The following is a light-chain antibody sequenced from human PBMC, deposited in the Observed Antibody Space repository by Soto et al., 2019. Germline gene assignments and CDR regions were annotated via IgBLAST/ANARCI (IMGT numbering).Light chain of an antibody. CDR2: EVI. Sequence: QSVLTQPPSASGSPGQSVTISCTGSSSDVGAYNYVSWYQQYPGKAPKLVIYEVIERPSGVPDRFSGSKSGNTASLTVSGLQVDDEADYYCSSYAGSNHVVVFGGGTKLTVL. V-gene: IGLV2-8*01. J-gene: IGLJ2*01. CDR1: SSDVGAYNY. CDR3: SSYAGSNHVVV.